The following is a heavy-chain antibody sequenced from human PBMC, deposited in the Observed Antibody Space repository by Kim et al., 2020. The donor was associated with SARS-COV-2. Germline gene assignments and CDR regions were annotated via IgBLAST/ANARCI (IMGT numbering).Heavy chain of an antibody. CDR1: GFTFSSYA. CDR2: IWYDGSNK. D-gene: IGHD5-12*01. J-gene: IGHJ4*02. V-gene: IGHV3-33*06. CDR3: AKNRDGYNTIGDFDY. Sequence: GGSLRLSCAASGFTFSSYAMHWVRQAPGKGLEWVAVIWYDGSNKYYADSVKGRLTISRDNSKNTLYLQMNSLRAEDTAVYYCAKNRDGYNTIGDFDYWGQGTRVTVSS.